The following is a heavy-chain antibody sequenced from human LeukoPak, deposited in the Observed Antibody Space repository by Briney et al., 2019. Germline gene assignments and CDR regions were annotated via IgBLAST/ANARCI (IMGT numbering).Heavy chain of an antibody. CDR2: IYTTGNT. J-gene: IGHJ4*02. Sequence: GGSLRLSCTVSGFTVSSNSMSWVRQAPGKGLEWVSFIYTTGNTHNSDSVKGRFTISRDNAKNSLHLQMNSLRAEDTAIYYCARSPSGRYSLIGFLENWGQGTLVTVSS. V-gene: IGHV3-53*01. CDR1: GFTVSSNS. CDR3: ARSPSGRYSLIGFLEN. D-gene: IGHD1-26*01.